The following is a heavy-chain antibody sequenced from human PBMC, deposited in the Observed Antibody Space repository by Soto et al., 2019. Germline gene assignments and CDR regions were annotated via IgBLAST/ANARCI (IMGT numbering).Heavy chain of an antibody. CDR3: ARSIVVVTALDY. J-gene: IGHJ4*02. V-gene: IGHV1-3*01. D-gene: IGHD2-21*02. CDR1: GYTFTSYA. CDR2: INAGNGNT. Sequence: ASVKVSCKASGYTFTSYAMHWVRQAPGQRLEWMGWINAGNGNTKYSQKFQGRVTITRDTSASTAYMELSSLRSEDTAVYYCARSIVVVTALDYWGQGILVNVS.